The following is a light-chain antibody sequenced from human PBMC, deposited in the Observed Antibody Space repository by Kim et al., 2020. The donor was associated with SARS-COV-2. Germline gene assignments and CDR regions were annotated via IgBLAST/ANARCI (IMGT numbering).Light chain of an antibody. V-gene: IGLV1-51*01. CDR1: SPNIESNY. CDR2: ANN. CDR3: AAWDTALNSVI. Sequence: VIISCSGGSPNIESNYDTWYLQVSEAALKLLIYANNKRQSGICQRFAPSQSASSATLAISGLQTEAAGVYYCAAWDTALNSVIFGGGTQLTVL. J-gene: IGLJ2*01.